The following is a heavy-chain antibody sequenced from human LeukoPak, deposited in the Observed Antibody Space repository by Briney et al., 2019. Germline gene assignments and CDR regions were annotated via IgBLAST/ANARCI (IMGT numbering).Heavy chain of an antibody. CDR3: AMLEGVAAAGRSGGGADDY. CDR1: GLTFSSYG. J-gene: IGHJ4*02. D-gene: IGHD6-13*01. Sequence: GGSLRLSCAASGLTFSSYGMHWVRQAPGKGLEWVAFIRYDGSNKYYADSVKGRFTISRDNSKNTLYLQMNSLRAEDTAVYYCAMLEGVAAAGRSGGGADDYWGQGTLVTVSS. V-gene: IGHV3-30*02. CDR2: IRYDGSNK.